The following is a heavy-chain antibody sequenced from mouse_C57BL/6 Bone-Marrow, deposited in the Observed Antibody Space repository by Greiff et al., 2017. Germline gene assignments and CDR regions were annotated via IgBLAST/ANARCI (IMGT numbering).Heavy chain of an antibody. J-gene: IGHJ3*01. CDR1: GYTFTSYT. D-gene: IGHD2-4*01. V-gene: IGHV1-4*01. CDR2: INPSSGYT. CDR3: ARTFYYDYDGFAY. Sequence: VKLMESGAELARPGASVKMSCKASGYTFTSYTMHWVKQRPGQGLEWIGYINPSSGYTKYNQKFKDKATLTADKSSSTAYMQLSSLTSEDSAVYYCARTFYYDYDGFAYWGQGTLVTVSA.